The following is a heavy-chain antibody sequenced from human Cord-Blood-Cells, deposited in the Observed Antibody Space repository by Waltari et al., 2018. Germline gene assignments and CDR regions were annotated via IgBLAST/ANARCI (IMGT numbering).Heavy chain of an antibody. CDR2: IYSGGST. V-gene: IGHV3-53*01. D-gene: IGHD5-12*01. Sequence: EVQLVESGGGLIQPGGSMRLSCAASGFTVSLNYMSWVRQDPGKGLEWVSVIYSGGSTYYADSVKGRFIISRDNSKNTLYLQMNSLRAEDTAVYYCARCGYSGYEGFDYWGQGTLVTVSS. J-gene: IGHJ4*02. CDR3: ARCGYSGYEGFDY. CDR1: GFTVSLNY.